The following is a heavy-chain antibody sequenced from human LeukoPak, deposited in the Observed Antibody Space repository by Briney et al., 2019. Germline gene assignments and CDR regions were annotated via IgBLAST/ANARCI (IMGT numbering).Heavy chain of an antibody. J-gene: IGHJ4*02. CDR3: ARGPYGSGCDY. Sequence: SETLSLTCAVYGGSFSGYYWSWIRQPPGKGLEWIGEINHSGSTNYNPSLKSRVTISVDTSKNQFSLKLSSVTAADTAVYYCARGPYGSGCDYWGQGTPVTVSS. D-gene: IGHD6-19*01. V-gene: IGHV4-34*01. CDR2: INHSGST. CDR1: GGSFSGYY.